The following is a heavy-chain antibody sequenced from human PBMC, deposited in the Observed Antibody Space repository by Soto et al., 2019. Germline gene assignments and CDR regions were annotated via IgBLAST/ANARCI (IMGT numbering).Heavy chain of an antibody. Sequence: QVTLKESGPVLVKPTETLTLTCTVSGFSLSNPRMGVSWIRQPPGKAPERLANIFSNDEKSYSTSLKSRLTISKDTSKSQVVLTMTNMDPVDTATYKCARIRGRLADYYGMDVWGQGTTVTVFS. V-gene: IGHV2-26*01. CDR2: IFSNDEK. D-gene: IGHD6-13*01. CDR1: GFSLSNPRMG. J-gene: IGHJ6*02. CDR3: ARIRGRLADYYGMDV.